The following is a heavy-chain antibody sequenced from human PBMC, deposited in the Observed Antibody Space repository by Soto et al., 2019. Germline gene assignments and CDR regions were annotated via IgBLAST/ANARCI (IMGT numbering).Heavy chain of an antibody. CDR1: GFTLSSYW. V-gene: IGHV3-7*01. J-gene: IGHJ4*02. Sequence: PGGSLRLSCEASGFTLSSYWMSWIRQAPGEGLEWVANTRQDGGQSYLVDSVQGRFTISRDNAKNSVYLQLNSLRAEDTAVYYCVREGSTGWPFVSWGQGTLVTVSS. CDR2: TRQDGGQS. D-gene: IGHD6-19*01. CDR3: VREGSTGWPFVS.